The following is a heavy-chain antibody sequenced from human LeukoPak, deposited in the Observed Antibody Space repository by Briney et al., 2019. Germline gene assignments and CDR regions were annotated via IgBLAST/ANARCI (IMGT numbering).Heavy chain of an antibody. V-gene: IGHV1-2*02. J-gene: IGHJ4*02. D-gene: IGHD3-3*01. Sequence: ASVKVSCKXSGYTFTGYYMHWVRQAPGQGLEWMGWINPNSGGTNYAQKFQGRVTMTRDTSISTAYMELSRLRSDDTAVYYCARDRAARFLEWLYDYWGQGTLVTVSS. CDR3: ARDRAARFLEWLYDY. CDR1: GYTFTGYY. CDR2: INPNSGGT.